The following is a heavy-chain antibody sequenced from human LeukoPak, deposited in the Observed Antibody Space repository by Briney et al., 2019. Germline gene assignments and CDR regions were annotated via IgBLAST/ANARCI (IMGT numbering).Heavy chain of an antibody. Sequence: SETLSLTCTVSGYSISSGYYWVWIRQSPGKGLEWIGSIYHSGSTYYNPSLKSRVAISVDMSKNQFSLRLSSVTAADTAVYYCARRLPGYYHYMDVWGQGTTVTVSS. D-gene: IGHD2-8*01. J-gene: IGHJ6*02. CDR3: ARRLPGYYHYMDV. V-gene: IGHV4-38-2*02. CDR1: GYSISSGYY. CDR2: IYHSGST.